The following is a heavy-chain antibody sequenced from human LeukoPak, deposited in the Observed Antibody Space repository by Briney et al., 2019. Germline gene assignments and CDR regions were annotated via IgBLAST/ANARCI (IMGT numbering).Heavy chain of an antibody. Sequence: SGGSLRLSCAASGFTFDDYGMSWVRQAPGKGLEWVSLISWDGGSTYYADSVKGRFTISRDNSKNSLYLQMNSLRAEDTALYYCAKDGNSGYSYGRYYYYMDVWGKGTTVTVSS. D-gene: IGHD5-18*01. V-gene: IGHV3-43D*03. CDR2: ISWDGGST. CDR1: GFTFDDYG. CDR3: AKDGNSGYSYGRYYYYMDV. J-gene: IGHJ6*03.